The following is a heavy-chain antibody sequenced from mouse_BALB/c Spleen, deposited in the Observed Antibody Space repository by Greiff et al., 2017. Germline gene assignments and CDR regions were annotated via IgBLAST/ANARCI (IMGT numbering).Heavy chain of an antibody. J-gene: IGHJ4*01. CDR3: AAHGVLYAMDY. CDR1: GFTFSSYA. CDR2: ISSGGSYT. Sequence: EVKVVESGGGLVKPGGSLKLSCAASGFTFSSYAMSWVRQSPEKRLEWVAEISSGGSYTYYPDTVTGRFTISRDNAKNTLYLEMSSLRSEDTAMYYCAAHGVLYAMDYWGQGTSVTVSS. V-gene: IGHV5-9-4*01.